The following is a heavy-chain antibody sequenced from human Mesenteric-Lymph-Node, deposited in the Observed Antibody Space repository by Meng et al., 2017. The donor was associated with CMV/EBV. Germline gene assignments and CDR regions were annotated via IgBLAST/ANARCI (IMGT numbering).Heavy chain of an antibody. V-gene: IGHV1-3*01. J-gene: IGHJ4*02. D-gene: IGHD2-21*01. CDR2: LNAGNGNT. Sequence: SCTASGYTFTSYAMHWVRQAPGQRLEWMGWLNAGNGNTKYAQKFQGRVTITRDTSASTAYMELSSLRSEDTAVYYCARDSGLRHFDYWGQGTLVTVSS. CDR1: GYTFTSYA. CDR3: ARDSGLRHFDY.